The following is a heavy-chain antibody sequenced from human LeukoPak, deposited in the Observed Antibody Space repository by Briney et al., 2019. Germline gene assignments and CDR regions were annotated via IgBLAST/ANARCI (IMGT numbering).Heavy chain of an antibody. CDR1: GFTFSSYA. CDR2: ISGSGGRT. CDR3: AKNSPPSLWFGELFVDY. V-gene: IGHV3-23*01. D-gene: IGHD3-10*01. Sequence: GGSLRLSCAASGFTFSSYAMSWVRQATGKGLEWVSAISGSGGRTYYADSVKGRFTIFRDNYKNTLYLQMNSLRAEDTAVYYCAKNSPPSLWFGELFVDYWGQGTLVTVSS. J-gene: IGHJ4*02.